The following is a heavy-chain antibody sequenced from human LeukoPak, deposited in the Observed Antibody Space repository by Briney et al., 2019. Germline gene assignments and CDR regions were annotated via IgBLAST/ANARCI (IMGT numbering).Heavy chain of an antibody. Sequence: SETLSLTCTVSGGSISSGGYYWSWIRQHPGKGLEWIGYIYYSGSTNYNPSLMSRITISVDTSKNQFSLKLSSVTAADTAVYYCARATRGSGSYPQYYYFDYWGQGTLVTVSS. CDR1: GGSISSGGYY. CDR3: ARATRGSGSYPQYYYFDY. V-gene: IGHV4-61*08. D-gene: IGHD3-10*01. J-gene: IGHJ4*02. CDR2: IYYSGST.